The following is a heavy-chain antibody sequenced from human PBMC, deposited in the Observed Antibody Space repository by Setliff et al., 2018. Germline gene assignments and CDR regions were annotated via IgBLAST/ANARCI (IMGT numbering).Heavy chain of an antibody. CDR3: ARGYYNFLSGYYTPYYFDY. CDR1: DGSFTSSRYY. J-gene: IGHJ4*02. Sequence: SETLSLTCTVSDGSFTSSRYYWGWIRQPPGKGLEWIGSIYHTGDNFHDPSLKSRGTTSVDTSKNQFSLKLSSVTAADTAVYFCARGYYNFLSGYYTPYYFDYWGQGTLVTVSS. CDR2: IYHTGDN. D-gene: IGHD3-3*01. V-gene: IGHV4-39*07.